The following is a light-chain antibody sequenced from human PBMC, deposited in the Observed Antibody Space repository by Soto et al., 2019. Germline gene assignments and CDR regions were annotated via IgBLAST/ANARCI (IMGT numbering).Light chain of an antibody. J-gene: IGLJ2*01. CDR3: SSFTTSSTVI. V-gene: IGLV2-18*02. Sequence: QSALTQPPSVSGSPGQSVTISCTGTSSDVGSYDRVSWYQQSPGTAPKLMIYEVSNRPSGVPDRFSGSKSGSTASLTISGLQAEDEADYHCSSFTTSSTVIFGGGTKVTVL. CDR2: EVS. CDR1: SSDVGSYDR.